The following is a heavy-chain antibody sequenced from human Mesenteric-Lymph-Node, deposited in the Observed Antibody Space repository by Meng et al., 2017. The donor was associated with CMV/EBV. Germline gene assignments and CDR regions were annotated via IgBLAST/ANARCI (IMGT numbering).Heavy chain of an antibody. V-gene: IGHV1-2*06. CDR1: GYTFTDSY. J-gene: IGHJ5*02. CDR3: ARDNVNPEGFDP. CDR2: INPNSGVS. Sequence: QVQLVQSRAEVGKPGASVMVSCKASGYTFTDSYIHWVRQAPGQGLEWMGRINPNSGVSNSAQNFQGRVTMTRDTSISTAYMELGRLTSDDTAVYYCARDNVNPEGFDPWGQGTLVTVSS. D-gene: IGHD2/OR15-2a*01.